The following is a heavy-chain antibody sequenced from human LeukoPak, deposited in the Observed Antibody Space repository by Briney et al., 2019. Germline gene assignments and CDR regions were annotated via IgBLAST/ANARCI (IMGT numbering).Heavy chain of an antibody. CDR1: GGSFSGYY. D-gene: IGHD3-16*02. V-gene: IGHV4-34*01. CDR2: TNHSGAT. Sequence: PSETLSLTCAVYGGSFSGYYWSWIRQPPGKGLEWIGETNHSGATTYNPSLKSRVTISVDTSKNQFSLKLSSVTAADTAVYYCARGRWDYIWGSYRRFDPWGQGTLVTVSS. CDR3: ARGRWDYIWGSYRRFDP. J-gene: IGHJ5*02.